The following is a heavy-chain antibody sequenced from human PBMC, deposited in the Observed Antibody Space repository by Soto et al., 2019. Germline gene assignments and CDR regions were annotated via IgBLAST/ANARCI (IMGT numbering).Heavy chain of an antibody. CDR2: IYYSGST. Sequence: PSETLSLTCTVSGGSISSGGYYWSWIRQHPGKGLEWIGYIYYSGSTYYNPSLKSRVTISVDTSKNQFSLKLSSVTAADTAVYYCVRDPSSGYRSFDYWGQGTLVTVSS. D-gene: IGHD3-22*01. J-gene: IGHJ4*02. CDR3: VRDPSSGYRSFDY. CDR1: GGSISSGGYY. V-gene: IGHV4-31*03.